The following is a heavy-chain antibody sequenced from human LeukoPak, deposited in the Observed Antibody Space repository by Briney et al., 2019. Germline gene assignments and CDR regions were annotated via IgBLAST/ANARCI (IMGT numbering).Heavy chain of an antibody. J-gene: IGHJ4*02. CDR1: GGSVSSGSYY. CDR2: IYYSGST. CDR3: ASYCSSTSCYADFDY. D-gene: IGHD2-2*01. V-gene: IGHV4-61*01. Sequence: SETLSLTCTVSGGSVSSGSYYWSWIRQPPGKGLEWIGYIYYSGSTNYNPSLKSRVTISVDTSKNQSSLKLSSVTAADTAVYYCASYCSSTSCYADFDYWGQGTLVTVSS.